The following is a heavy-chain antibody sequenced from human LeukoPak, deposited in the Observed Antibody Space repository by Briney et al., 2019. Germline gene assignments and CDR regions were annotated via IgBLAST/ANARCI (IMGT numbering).Heavy chain of an antibody. CDR3: ARLHGGNSGIWFDP. Sequence: SETLSLTCAVYGGSFSGYYWSWIRQPPGKGLEWIGEINHSGSTNYNPSLKSRVTISVDTSKNQFSLKLSSVTAADTAVYYCARLHGGNSGIWFDPWGQGTLVTVSS. J-gene: IGHJ5*02. D-gene: IGHD4-23*01. CDR2: INHSGST. V-gene: IGHV4-34*01. CDR1: GGSFSGYY.